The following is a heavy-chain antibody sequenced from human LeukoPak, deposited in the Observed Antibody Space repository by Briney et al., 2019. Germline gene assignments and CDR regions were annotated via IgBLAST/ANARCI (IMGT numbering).Heavy chain of an antibody. D-gene: IGHD6-13*01. CDR1: GFTFSSYG. CDR3: AKAIAAAGTSFFDY. Sequence: GGSLRLSCAASGFTFSSYGMHWVRQAPGKGLEWVAVIWYDGSNKYYADSVKGRFTISRDNSKNTLYLQMNSLRAEDTAVYYCAKAIAAAGTSFFDYWGQGTLVTVSS. CDR2: IWYDGSNK. V-gene: IGHV3-30*02. J-gene: IGHJ4*02.